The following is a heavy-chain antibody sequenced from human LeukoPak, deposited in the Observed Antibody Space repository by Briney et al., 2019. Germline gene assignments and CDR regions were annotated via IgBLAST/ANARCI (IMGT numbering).Heavy chain of an antibody. V-gene: IGHV4-59*08. Sequence: TSETLSLTCTVSGGSISSYYWSWIRQPPGKGLEWIGYIYYSGTTNYNPSLKSRVTISVDTSKNQFSLKLSSVTAADTAVYYCAREYSSSSGRRAFDVWGQETMVTVSS. CDR3: AREYSSSSGRRAFDV. CDR1: GGSISSYY. D-gene: IGHD6-6*01. CDR2: IYYSGTT. J-gene: IGHJ3*01.